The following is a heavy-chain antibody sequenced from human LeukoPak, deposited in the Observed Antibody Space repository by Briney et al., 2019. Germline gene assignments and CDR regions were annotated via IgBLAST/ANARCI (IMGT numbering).Heavy chain of an antibody. CDR3: ARGRYCSSTSCYISGQYYFDY. V-gene: IGHV4-59*01. CDR2: IYYSGST. J-gene: IGHJ4*02. D-gene: IGHD2-2*02. CDR1: GGSISSYY. Sequence: SETLSLTCTVSGGSISSYYWSWIRRPPGKGLEWIGYIYYSGSTSYNPSLKSRVTISVDTSKNQFSLKLSSVTAADTAVYYCARGRYCSSTSCYISGQYYFDYWGQGTLVTVSS.